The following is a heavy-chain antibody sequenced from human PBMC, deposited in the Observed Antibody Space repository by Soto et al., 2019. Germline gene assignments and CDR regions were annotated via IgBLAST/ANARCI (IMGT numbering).Heavy chain of an antibody. V-gene: IGHV1-46*01. Sequence: QVQLVQSGVEVKKPGASVKVSCKASGYTFTDYRRIWVRQAPGQGLEWMGIINPSGGSTDYPPNFQGRVTLTRDSFTSTVYMELSNLRSEDTAVYYCARPAGRLANWFDPWGQGTLVTVSS. D-gene: IGHD6-6*01. J-gene: IGHJ5*02. CDR1: GYTFTDYR. CDR3: ARPAGRLANWFDP. CDR2: INPSGGST.